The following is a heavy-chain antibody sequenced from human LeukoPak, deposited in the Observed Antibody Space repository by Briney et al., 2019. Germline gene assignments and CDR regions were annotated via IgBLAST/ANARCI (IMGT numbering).Heavy chain of an antibody. V-gene: IGHV4-38-2*02. CDR2: LFHSGTI. CDR3: AGGIGGSYSPLDY. J-gene: IGHJ4*02. CDR1: NYSISSDYY. D-gene: IGHD3-16*01. Sequence: TSSETLSLTCTVSNYSISSDYYWGWIRQPPGKGLEWIGSLFHSGTIYYTPSLKSRVTTSVDTSNNRFSLKLMSVTAADTAVYYCAGGIGGSYSPLDYWGQGTLVTVSS.